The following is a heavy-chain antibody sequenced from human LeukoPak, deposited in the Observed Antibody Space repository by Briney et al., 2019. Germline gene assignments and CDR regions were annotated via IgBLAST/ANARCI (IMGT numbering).Heavy chain of an antibody. CDR1: GGSISSYY. D-gene: IGHD3-10*01. Sequence: PSETLSLTCTVSGGSISSYYWSWIRQPPGKGLEWIGYTHYTGETNYNPSLKSRLTMSVDTSNNQVYLRLSSVTAADTAVYYCGRNLGSGSDHWGQGTLVTVSS. CDR2: THYTGET. J-gene: IGHJ4*02. V-gene: IGHV4-59*01. CDR3: GRNLGSGSDH.